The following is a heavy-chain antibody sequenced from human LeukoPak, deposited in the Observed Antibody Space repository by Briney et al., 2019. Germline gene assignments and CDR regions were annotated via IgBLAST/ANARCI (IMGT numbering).Heavy chain of an antibody. CDR1: GYTFTSYG. CDR2: ISAYNGNT. Sequence: ASVKVSCKASGYTFTSYGISWVRQAPGQGLEWMGWISAYNGNTNYAQRLQGRVTMTTDTSTSTAYMELRSLRSDDTAVYYCARDYPIVVVPAARFLSSVGYYYYGMDVWGQGTTVTVSS. J-gene: IGHJ6*02. D-gene: IGHD2-2*01. CDR3: ARDYPIVVVPAARFLSSVGYYYYGMDV. V-gene: IGHV1-18*01.